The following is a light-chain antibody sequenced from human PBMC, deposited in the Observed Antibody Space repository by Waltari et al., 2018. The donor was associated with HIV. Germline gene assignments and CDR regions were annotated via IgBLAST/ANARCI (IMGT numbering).Light chain of an antibody. J-gene: IGLJ2*01. Sequence: SSALTQTPSVSVSPGQTATITCSGEALPRQYAHWYHQREGQAPLLVISQDKKRPAGIPERFSSSSSGTVLTLTISGVQTEDEGDYYCQTTDRNGVVAFGGGTKVTVL. CDR1: ALPRQY. CDR3: QTTDRNGVVA. V-gene: IGLV3-25*03. CDR2: QDK.